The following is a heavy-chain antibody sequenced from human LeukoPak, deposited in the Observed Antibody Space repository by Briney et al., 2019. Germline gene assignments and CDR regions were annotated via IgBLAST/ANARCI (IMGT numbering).Heavy chain of an antibody. D-gene: IGHD2-15*01. J-gene: IGHJ5*02. CDR3: VRGAIVVPRPDPPPRFDT. Sequence: SVKVSCKASGGTFSSYAISWVRQAPGQGLEWMGGIIPIFGTANYAQKFQGRVTITTDESTSTAYMDLTSLTSDDTAVFSCVRGAIVVPRPDPPPRFDTWGQGTLVTVSS. CDR1: GGTFSSYA. CDR2: IIPIFGTA. V-gene: IGHV1-69*05.